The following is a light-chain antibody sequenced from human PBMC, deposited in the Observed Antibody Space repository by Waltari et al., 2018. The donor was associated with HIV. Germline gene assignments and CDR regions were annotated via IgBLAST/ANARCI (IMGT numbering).Light chain of an antibody. J-gene: IGKJ1*01. CDR3: HHYNNWRET. V-gene: IGKV3-15*01. CDR2: GTS. CDR1: QSVNSN. Sequence: EILMTQSPATLSVSPGERATLSCRASQSVNSNLAWYHQKPGQTPRLLIHGTSTRATYTPARFSGSGSGTEFTLTISSLQSEYFAVYYCHHYNNWRETFGQGTKVEIK.